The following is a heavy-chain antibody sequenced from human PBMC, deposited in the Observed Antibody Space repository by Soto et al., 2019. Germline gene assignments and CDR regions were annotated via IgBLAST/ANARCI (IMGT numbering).Heavy chain of an antibody. J-gene: IGHJ3*02. D-gene: IGHD4-17*01. V-gene: IGHV4-4*02. Sequence: QVQLQESGPGLVKPSGTLSLTCAVSSGSISSSNWWSWVRQPPGKGLEWIGEIHHSGSTNYNPSIKSRVTILEVKFKNQCSLKLSSVTAANTAVYYCAREYGDYVSAFDIWGQGTMVTVSS. CDR2: IHHSGST. CDR3: AREYGDYVSAFDI. CDR1: SGSISSSNW.